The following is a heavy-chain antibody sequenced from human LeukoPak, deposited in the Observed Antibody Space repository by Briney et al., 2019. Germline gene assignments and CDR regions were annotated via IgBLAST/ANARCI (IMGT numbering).Heavy chain of an antibody. CDR2: ISAYNGNT. V-gene: IGHV1-18*01. CDR1: GYTFTSYG. J-gene: IGHJ4*02. D-gene: IGHD3-10*01. Sequence: GASVKVSCKASGYTFTSYGISWVRQAPGQGLEWMGWISAYNGNTNYAQKLQGRVTMTTDTSTSTAYMELRSLRSDDTAVYYCAVAHYGSGSYYTPPFFDYWGQGTLVTVSS. CDR3: AVAHYGSGSYYTPPFFDY.